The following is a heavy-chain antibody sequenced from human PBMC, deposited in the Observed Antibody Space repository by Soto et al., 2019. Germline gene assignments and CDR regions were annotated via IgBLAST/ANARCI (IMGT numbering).Heavy chain of an antibody. J-gene: IGHJ4*02. CDR3: ARRSHKREATDY. Sequence: SETLSLTCTVSGCSISSSGYNWGWIRQPPGRGLEWIGTIYYSGTTYYNPSLKSRVTISVDTSKNQFSLKLSSVTAADTAVYHCARRSHKREATDYWGQGTLVTGSS. D-gene: IGHD1-26*01. CDR1: GCSISSSGYN. V-gene: IGHV4-39*01. CDR2: IYYSGTT.